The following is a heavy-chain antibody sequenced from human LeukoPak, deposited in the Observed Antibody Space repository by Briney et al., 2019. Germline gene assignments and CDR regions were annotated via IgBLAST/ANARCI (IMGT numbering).Heavy chain of an antibody. CDR3: AAAGWFGELSDY. CDR2: INPSGGST. D-gene: IGHD3-10*01. J-gene: IGHJ4*02. Sequence: ASVKVSCKASGYTLTSYYMHWVRQAPGQGLEWMGIINPSGGSTSYAQKFQGRVTMTRDTSTSTVYMELSSLRSEDTAVYYCAAAGWFGELSDYWGQGTLVTVSS. V-gene: IGHV1-46*01. CDR1: GYTLTSYY.